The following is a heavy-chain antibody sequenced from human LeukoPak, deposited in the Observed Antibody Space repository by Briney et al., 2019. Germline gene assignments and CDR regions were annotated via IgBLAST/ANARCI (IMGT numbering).Heavy chain of an antibody. V-gene: IGHV4-59*12. CDR2: IYYSGST. CDR1: GGSISSYY. D-gene: IGHD6-13*01. CDR3: ARDVRARAAGTGWFDP. Sequence: SETLSLTFSVSGGSISSYYWSWIRQPPGKGLEWVGCIYYSGSTNYKPSLKSRVTISVDTSKNQFSLKLSSVTATHTAVYYCARDVRARAAGTGWFDPWGQGTLVTVSS. J-gene: IGHJ5*02.